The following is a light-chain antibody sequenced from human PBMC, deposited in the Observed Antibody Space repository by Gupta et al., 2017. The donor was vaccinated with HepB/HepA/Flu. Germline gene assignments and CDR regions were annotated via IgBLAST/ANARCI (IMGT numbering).Light chain of an antibody. J-gene: IGLJ3*02. Sequence: SYVLTQTLSVSVAPGETARITCGGDNIGLKSVHWYQQLTGQAPVLVIYYDTNRPSGIPERFSGSNSENTATLTISRVEAGDEADYYGQVWNANSVLFGGGTKLTVL. V-gene: IGLV3-21*04. CDR1: NIGLKS. CDR3: QVWNANSVL. CDR2: YDT.